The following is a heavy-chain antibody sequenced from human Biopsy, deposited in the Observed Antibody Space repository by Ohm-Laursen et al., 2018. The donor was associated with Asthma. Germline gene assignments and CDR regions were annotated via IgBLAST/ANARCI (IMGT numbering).Heavy chain of an antibody. CDR2: ISVYNGNT. D-gene: IGHD3-10*01. V-gene: IGHV1-18*01. CDR1: GYTFNSAG. Sequence: ASVTVSCKSSGYTFNSAGITRVRQAPGQGLEWMGWISVYNGNTKVAQKLQDRVTMITDTSTSTAYMELRSLRSDDTAVYFCARAVDYSHYYGIDVWGQGTTVTVS. CDR3: ARAVDYSHYYGIDV. J-gene: IGHJ6*02.